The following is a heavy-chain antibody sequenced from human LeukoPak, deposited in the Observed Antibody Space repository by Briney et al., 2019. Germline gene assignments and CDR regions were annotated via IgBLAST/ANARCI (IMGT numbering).Heavy chain of an antibody. D-gene: IGHD3-10*01. Sequence: VGSLRLSCAASGVTFSSYAMSWVRQAPGKGLEWVSAISGSGGGTYYADSVKGRFTISRDNSKNTLYLQMNSLRAEDTAVYYCAKEARPMVRGTNIDYWGQGTLVTVSS. V-gene: IGHV3-23*01. CDR2: ISGSGGGT. J-gene: IGHJ4*02. CDR3: AKEARPMVRGTNIDY. CDR1: GVTFSSYA.